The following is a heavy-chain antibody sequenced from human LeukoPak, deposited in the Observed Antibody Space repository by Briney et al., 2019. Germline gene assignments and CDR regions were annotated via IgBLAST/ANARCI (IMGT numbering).Heavy chain of an antibody. CDR2: INSNSGAR. V-gene: IGHV1-2*02. CDR1: GYTFSGYY. D-gene: IGHD1-26*01. J-gene: IGHJ4*02. Sequence: GASVKVSCKASGYTFSGYYMHWVRQAPGQGLESMGWINSNSGARNFAPKFQGRVTFSRDNSISTAYMGLSSLRSDDTAIYYCARGRGGATTGFDHWGQGTLVTVSS. CDR3: ARGRGGATTGFDH.